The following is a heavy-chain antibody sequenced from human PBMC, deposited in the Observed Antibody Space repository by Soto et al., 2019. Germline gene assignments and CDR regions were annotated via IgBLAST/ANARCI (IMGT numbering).Heavy chain of an antibody. CDR3: ARGNVEMATILEIDY. CDR1: GGTFSSYA. J-gene: IGHJ4*02. V-gene: IGHV1-69*13. Sequence: GASVKVSCKASGGTFSSYAISWVRQAPGQGLEWMGGIIPIFGTANYAQKFQGRVTITADESTSTAYMELSSLRSEDTAVYHCARGNVEMATILEIDYWGQGTLVTVSS. D-gene: IGHD5-12*01. CDR2: IIPIFGTA.